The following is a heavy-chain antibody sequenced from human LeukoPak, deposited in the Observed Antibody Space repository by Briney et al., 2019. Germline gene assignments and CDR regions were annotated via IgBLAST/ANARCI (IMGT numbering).Heavy chain of an antibody. CDR1: GYSFTTYA. J-gene: IGHJ4*02. D-gene: IGHD4-17*01. CDR3: ARRSKGSYGNPLDY. V-gene: IGHV1-3*01. Sequence: ASVTVSCTASGYSFTTYATHWVRQAPGQRLEWMGWINPDKGDTKYSQNFQGRLTVTRDTSASTTYMELSSLVSEDTAVYYCARRSKGSYGNPLDYWGQGILVTVSS. CDR2: INPDKGDT.